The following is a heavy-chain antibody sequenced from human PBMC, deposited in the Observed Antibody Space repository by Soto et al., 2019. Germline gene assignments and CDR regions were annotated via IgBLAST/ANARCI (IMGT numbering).Heavy chain of an antibody. Sequence: SVKVSCKASGGTFSSYAISWVRQAPGQGLEWMGGIIPIFGTANYAQKFQGRVTITADESTSTAYMELSSLRSEDTAVYYCARGGTIFGVVSYYYGMDVWGQGTTVTVSS. J-gene: IGHJ6*02. V-gene: IGHV1-69*13. CDR3: ARGGTIFGVVSYYYGMDV. CDR1: GGTFSSYA. CDR2: IIPIFGTA. D-gene: IGHD3-3*01.